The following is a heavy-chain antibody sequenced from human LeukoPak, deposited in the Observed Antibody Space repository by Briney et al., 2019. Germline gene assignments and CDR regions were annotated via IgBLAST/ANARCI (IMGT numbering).Heavy chain of an antibody. CDR2: IKQDGSEK. V-gene: IGHV3-7*05. D-gene: IGHD3-10*01. CDR3: ARAGGWEGDAFDI. CDR1: GFTFSSYW. J-gene: IGHJ3*02. Sequence: AGGSLRLSCAAPGFTFSSYWMSWVRQAPGKGLEWVANIKQDGSEKYYVDSVKGRFTISRDNAKNSLYLQMNSLRAEDTAVYYCARAGGWEGDAFDIWGQGTMVTVSS.